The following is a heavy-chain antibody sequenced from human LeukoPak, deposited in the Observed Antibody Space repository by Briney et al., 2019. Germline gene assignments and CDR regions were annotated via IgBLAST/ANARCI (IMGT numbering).Heavy chain of an antibody. J-gene: IGHJ4*02. CDR2: IRGSSTTI. V-gene: IGHV3-48*01. CDR1: GFSFSSSS. CDR3: ARDARTHRDTDACYSPYFDY. D-gene: IGHD2-2*02. Sequence: PGGSLRLSCAASGFSFSSSSMSWVRQAPGKGLEWISYIRGSSTTIYYADSVKGRFTISRDNARNSLYLQMNNLRAEDTGVYSCARDARTHRDTDACYSPYFDYWGQGSLVTVSS.